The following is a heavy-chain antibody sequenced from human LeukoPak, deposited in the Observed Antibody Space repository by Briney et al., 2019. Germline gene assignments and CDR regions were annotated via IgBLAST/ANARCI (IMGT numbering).Heavy chain of an antibody. D-gene: IGHD4-17*01. CDR1: GLTFSSYA. CDR2: ISGSGGST. Sequence: GGSLRLYCAASGLTFSSYAMSWVRQAPGKGLEWVSAISGSGGSTYYAESVKGRFTISRDNSNNTLYLQMNSLRAEDTAVYYCANDRYGFDDYWDQGTLVTVSS. J-gene: IGHJ4*02. CDR3: ANDRYGFDDY. V-gene: IGHV3-23*01.